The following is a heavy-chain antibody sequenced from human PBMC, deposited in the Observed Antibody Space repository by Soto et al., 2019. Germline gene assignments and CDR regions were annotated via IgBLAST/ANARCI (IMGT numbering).Heavy chain of an antibody. CDR1: GGTFSSYA. CDR3: GRDEYSSGYYPGYGMDV. J-gene: IGHJ6*02. V-gene: IGHV1-69*13. Sequence: GASVKVSCKASGGTFSSYAISWVRQAPGQGLEWMGGIIPIFGTANYAQKIQGRVTITADESTSTAYMELSSLRSEDTAVYYCGRDEYSSGYYPGYGMDVWGQGTTVTVSS. CDR2: IIPIFGTA. D-gene: IGHD3-22*01.